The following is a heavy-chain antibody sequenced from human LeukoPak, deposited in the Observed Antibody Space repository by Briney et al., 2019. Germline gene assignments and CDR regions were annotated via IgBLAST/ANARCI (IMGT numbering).Heavy chain of an antibody. D-gene: IGHD4-17*01. CDR2: IIPIFGTA. CDR1: GGTFSCYA. CDR3: ARVSDYGDYVSPFDY. J-gene: IGHJ4*02. V-gene: IGHV1-69*05. Sequence: SVKISCKASGGTFSCYAISWVRQAPGQGLEWMGGIIPIFGTANYAQKFQGRVTITTDESTSTAYMELSSLRSEDTAVYFCARVSDYGDYVSPFDYWGQGTLVTVSS.